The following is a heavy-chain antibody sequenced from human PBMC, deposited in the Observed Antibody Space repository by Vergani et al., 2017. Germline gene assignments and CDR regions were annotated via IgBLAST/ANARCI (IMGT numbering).Heavy chain of an antibody. D-gene: IGHD3-9*01. CDR1: DYSITSGYY. CDR3: ARWGSITIPI. CDR2: IYHSGST. V-gene: IGHV4-38-2*01. J-gene: IGHJ4*02. Sequence: QVQLQESGPGLVKPSETLSLTCAVSDYSITSGYYWGWIRQPPGKGLEWIGSIYHSGSTYYNPSLKSRVTISVDTSKNQFSLKLSSVTAADTAVYYCARWGSITIPIWGQGTLVTVSS.